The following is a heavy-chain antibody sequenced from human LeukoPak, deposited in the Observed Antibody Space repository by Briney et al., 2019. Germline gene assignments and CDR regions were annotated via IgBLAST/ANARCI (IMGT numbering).Heavy chain of an antibody. V-gene: IGHV1-24*01. CDR2: FDPEDGET. CDR1: GYTLTELS. CDR3: ATAWKPEAFVDY. Sequence: ASVKVSCKVSGYTLTELSMHWVRQAPGKGLEWMGGFDPEDGETIYAQKFQGRVTMTEDTSTDTAYMELSSLRSEDTAVNYCATAWKPEAFVDYRGQGTLVTVSS. D-gene: IGHD3-16*01. J-gene: IGHJ4*02.